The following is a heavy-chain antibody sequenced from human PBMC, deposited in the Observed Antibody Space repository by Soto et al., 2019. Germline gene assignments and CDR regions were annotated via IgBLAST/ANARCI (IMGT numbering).Heavy chain of an antibody. J-gene: IGHJ6*02. Sequence: EVQLVESGGDLVQPGGSLRLSCAASGFSFSSHWMHWVRQAPGKGLVWVSRINSDGSITSYADSVKGRFTISRDNAKNTLYVERNSLRVEDTAVYYCARWRAYGSGTQGMDVWGQGTTVIVSS. V-gene: IGHV3-74*01. CDR1: GFSFSSHW. CDR3: ARWRAYGSGTQGMDV. CDR2: INSDGSIT. D-gene: IGHD3-10*01.